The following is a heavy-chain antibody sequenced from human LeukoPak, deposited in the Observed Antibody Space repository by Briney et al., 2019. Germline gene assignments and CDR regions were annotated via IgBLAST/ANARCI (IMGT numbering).Heavy chain of an antibody. CDR2: INHSGST. CDR1: GGSFSGYY. V-gene: IGHV4-34*01. D-gene: IGHD2-2*01. J-gene: IGHJ6*03. CDR3: AGTVPAALPYYYYMDV. Sequence: SETLSLTCAVYGGSFSGYYWSWIRQPPGKGLEWIGEINHSGSTNYNPSLKSRVTISVDTSKNQFSLKLSSVTAADTAVYYCAGTVPAALPYYYYMDVWGKGTTVTVSS.